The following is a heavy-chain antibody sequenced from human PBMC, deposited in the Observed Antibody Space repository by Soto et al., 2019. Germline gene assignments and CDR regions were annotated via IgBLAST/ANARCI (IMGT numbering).Heavy chain of an antibody. J-gene: IGHJ4*02. CDR3: ASGGYSSSWYVLDY. CDR1: GGSVSSGSYY. D-gene: IGHD6-13*01. CDR2: IYYSGST. Sequence: SETLSLTCTVSGGSVSSGSYYWSWIRQPPGKGLEWIGYIYYSGSTNYNPSLKSRVTISVDTSKNQFSLKLSSVTAADTAVYYCASGGYSSSWYVLDYWGQGTLVTVSA. V-gene: IGHV4-61*01.